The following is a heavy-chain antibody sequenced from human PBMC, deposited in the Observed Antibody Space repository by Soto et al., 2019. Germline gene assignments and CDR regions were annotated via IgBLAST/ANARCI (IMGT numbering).Heavy chain of an antibody. J-gene: IGHJ4*02. V-gene: IGHV2-5*02. CDR1: GFSLSTSGVV. D-gene: IGHD3-3*01. CDR2: IYWDDDK. CDR3: AYRRSGTPGDYFDY. Sequence: QITLKESGPTLVKPTQTLTLTCTFSGFSLSTSGVVVGWIRQPPGKALEWLALIYWDDDKRYSPSLKSRLTITTDTSKNQVVLTMTNMDPVDTATYYCAYRRSGTPGDYFDYWGQGTLVTVSS.